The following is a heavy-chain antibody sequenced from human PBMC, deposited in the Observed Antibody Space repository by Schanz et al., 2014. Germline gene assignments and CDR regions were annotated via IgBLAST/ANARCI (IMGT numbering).Heavy chain of an antibody. V-gene: IGHV3-7*01. CDR2: IKQDGTEK. CDR1: GFTFGNFF. D-gene: IGHD3-3*01. CDR3: ARDKGGYYPFDY. Sequence: EVQLVESGGGLVQPGGSLRLSCAASGFTFGNFFMSWVRQAPGKGLEWVANIKQDGTEKYYVDSVKGRFTISRDNAKNSLYLQMNSLTADDTAVYYCARDKGGYYPFDYWGRGTLVTVSS. J-gene: IGHJ4*02.